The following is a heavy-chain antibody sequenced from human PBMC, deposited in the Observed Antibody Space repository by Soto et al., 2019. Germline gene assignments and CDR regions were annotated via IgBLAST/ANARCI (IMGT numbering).Heavy chain of an antibody. J-gene: IGHJ4*02. Sequence: SETLSLTCTVSGGPISSGDYYWSWIRQPPGKGLEWIGYIYYSGSTYYNPSLKSRVTISVDTSKNQFSLKLSSVTAADTAVYYCASWSALSYYDYWGQGTLVTVSS. CDR2: IYYSGST. V-gene: IGHV4-30-4*01. CDR3: ASWSALSYYDY. D-gene: IGHD3-10*01. CDR1: GGPISSGDYY.